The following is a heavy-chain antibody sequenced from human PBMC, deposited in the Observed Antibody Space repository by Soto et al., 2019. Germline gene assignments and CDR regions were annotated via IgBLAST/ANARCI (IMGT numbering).Heavy chain of an antibody. Sequence: QVQLVQSGAEVKKPGASVKVSCKASGYTFTSYDINWVRQATGQGLEWMGWMNPNSGNTGYAQKFQGRVTMTRNTSISRGYDALGSLGSEDTAGDYCASGELQFWFAPWGKGTLVTVSS. CDR2: MNPNSGNT. V-gene: IGHV1-8*01. J-gene: IGHJ5*02. D-gene: IGHD3-10*01. CDR1: GYTFTSYD. CDR3: ASGELQFWFAP.